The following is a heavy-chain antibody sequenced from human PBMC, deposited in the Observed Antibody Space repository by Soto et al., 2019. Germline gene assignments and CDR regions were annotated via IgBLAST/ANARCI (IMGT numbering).Heavy chain of an antibody. D-gene: IGHD1-20*01. CDR3: ARFPSRRYYYYGLDV. V-gene: IGHV4-59*01. CDR1: GGSISTYY. CDR2: INHSGNT. J-gene: IGHJ6*02. Sequence: ETLSLTCTVSGGSISTYYWTWVRQPPRKGLEWNGYINHSGNTNYNPSLKRRVTISVDTSRNQFSLKVSSVTAADTAVYFCARFPSRRYYYYGLDVWGQGTMVTVSS.